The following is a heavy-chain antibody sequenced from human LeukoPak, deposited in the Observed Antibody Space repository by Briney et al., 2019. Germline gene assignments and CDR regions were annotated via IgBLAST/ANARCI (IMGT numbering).Heavy chain of an antibody. CDR1: GGSISSHY. J-gene: IGHJ2*01. CDR2: IYYSGST. CDR3: ARAAGGVYCSSTSCSSGYFDL. V-gene: IGHV4-59*11. D-gene: IGHD2-2*01. Sequence: SETLSLTCTVSGGSISSHYWSWIRQPPGKGLEWIGSIYYSGSTYYNPSLKSRVTISVDTSKNQFSLKLSSVTAADTAVYYCARAAGGVYCSSTSCSSGYFDLWGRGTLVTVSS.